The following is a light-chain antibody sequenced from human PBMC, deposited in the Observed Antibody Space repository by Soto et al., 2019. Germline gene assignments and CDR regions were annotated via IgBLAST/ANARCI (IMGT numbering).Light chain of an antibody. Sequence: QSALTQPASVSGSPRQSITISCTGASSDVGGYTYVSWYQQHPGKAPKLMIYEVNNRPSGVSHRFSGSKSGNTASLTISGLQAEDEADYYCSSYAGSYTSFYVFGTGTKVTVL. V-gene: IGLV2-14*01. J-gene: IGLJ1*01. CDR3: SSYAGSYTSFYV. CDR2: EVN. CDR1: SSDVGGYTY.